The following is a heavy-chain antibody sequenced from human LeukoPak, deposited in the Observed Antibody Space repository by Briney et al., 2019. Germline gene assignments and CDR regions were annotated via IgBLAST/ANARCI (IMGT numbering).Heavy chain of an antibody. CDR2: ISAYNGNT. CDR3: ARDGSDIVVVPAVAPFDY. J-gene: IGHJ4*02. CDR1: GYTFTSYG. Sequence: ASVKVSCKASGYTFTSYGISWVRQAPGQGLEWMGWISAYNGNTNYAQKLQGRVTTTTDTSTSTAYMELRSLRSDDTAVYYCARDGSDIVVVPAVAPFDYWGQGTLVTVSS. D-gene: IGHD2-2*01. V-gene: IGHV1-18*01.